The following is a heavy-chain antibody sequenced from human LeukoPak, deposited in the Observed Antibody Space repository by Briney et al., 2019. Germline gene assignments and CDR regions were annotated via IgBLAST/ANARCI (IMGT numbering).Heavy chain of an antibody. CDR2: IYYSGST. J-gene: IGHJ4*02. V-gene: IGHV4-59*01. CDR3: ARAQLTYYYGSGILDY. CDR1: GVSISSYY. D-gene: IGHD3-10*01. Sequence: SETLSLTCTVSGVSISSYYWSWIRQPPGKGLEWIGYIYYSGSTNYNPSLKSRVTISVDTSKNQFSLKLSSVTAADTAVYYCARAQLTYYYGSGILDYWGQGTLVTVSS.